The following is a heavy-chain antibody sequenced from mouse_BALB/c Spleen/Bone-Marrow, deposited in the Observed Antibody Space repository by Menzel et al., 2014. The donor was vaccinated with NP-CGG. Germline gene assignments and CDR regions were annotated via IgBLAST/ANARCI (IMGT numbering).Heavy chain of an antibody. CDR1: GFNIKDTY. J-gene: IGHJ2*01. CDR2: IDPANGNT. D-gene: IGHD1-1*01. CDR3: AYGSSYDYFDY. V-gene: IGHV14-3*02. Sequence: EVQLQQSGAELVKPGASVKLSCTASGFNIKDTYMHWVKQRPEQGLEWIGRIDPANGNTKYDPKFQGKATITADTSSNTAYLQLSSLTSEDTAVYYCAYGSSYDYFDYLNQGTTLAISS.